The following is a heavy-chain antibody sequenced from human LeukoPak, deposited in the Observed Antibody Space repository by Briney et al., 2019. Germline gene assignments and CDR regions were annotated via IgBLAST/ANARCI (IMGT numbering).Heavy chain of an antibody. CDR3: ARRGMEMNY. J-gene: IGHJ4*02. V-gene: IGHV1-8*02. CDR1: RPTFTNNG. CDR2: MNPNSGNT. Sequence: SGKLARNVDRPTFTNNGISWVRQAPGQLLEWMGWMNPNSGNTGYAQKFQGRVTMTRNTSISTAYMELSSLRSEDTAVYYCARRGMEMNYWGQGTLVTVSS. D-gene: IGHD5-24*01.